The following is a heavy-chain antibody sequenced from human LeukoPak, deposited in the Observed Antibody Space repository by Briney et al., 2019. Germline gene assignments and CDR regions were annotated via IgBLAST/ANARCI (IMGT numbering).Heavy chain of an antibody. J-gene: IGHJ4*02. CDR2: SNPNSGRT. D-gene: IGHD3-22*01. CDR1: GYTFTCYY. V-gene: IGHV1-2*02. Sequence: ASVKVSCEASGYTFTCYYMHWVRQAPGQGLEWMGWSNPNSGRTNYAQKFQGRVTMTGDTSISTAYMELTRLTSDDTAVYYCARGTYYDSSAYSGVRLFDYWGQGTLVTVSS. CDR3: ARGTYYDSSAYSGVRLFDY.